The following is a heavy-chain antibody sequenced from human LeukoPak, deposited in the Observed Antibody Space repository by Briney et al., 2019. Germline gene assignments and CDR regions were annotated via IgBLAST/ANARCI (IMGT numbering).Heavy chain of an antibody. CDR3: ARGDHCSTTTCYSYYYGMDV. V-gene: IGHV1-18*01. Sequence: ASVKLSCKASGYTFSDYGINWVRHAPCQGLECMGRISVYNGNTKYPQKFQGRVTITTHTSSNTAYMELTSLRSDDTAVYYCARGDHCSTTTCYSYYYGMDVWGQGTTVTVSS. J-gene: IGHJ6*02. CDR2: ISVYNGNT. CDR1: GYTFSDYG. D-gene: IGHD2-2*01.